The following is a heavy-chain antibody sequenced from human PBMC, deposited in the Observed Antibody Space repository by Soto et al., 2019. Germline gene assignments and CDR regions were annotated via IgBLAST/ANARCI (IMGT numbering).Heavy chain of an antibody. D-gene: IGHD2-21*01. CDR2: ISYDGRNK. CDR3: AKEHIGISYGSDV. Sequence: QVQLVESGGGVVQPGRSLRLSCAASGFTFSSYGIHWVRQAPGKGLEWVAVISYDGRNKYFADSVKGRFTISRDNSKNTLYLQMNSLRPEDTAVYYCAKEHIGISYGSDVWGKGTTVTVSS. V-gene: IGHV3-30*18. CDR1: GFTFSSYG. J-gene: IGHJ6*04.